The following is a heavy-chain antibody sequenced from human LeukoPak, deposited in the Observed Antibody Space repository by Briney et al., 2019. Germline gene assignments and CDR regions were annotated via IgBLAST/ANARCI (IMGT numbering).Heavy chain of an antibody. CDR3: AKGSSSSGWYDYFDY. CDR2: INSDGSST. D-gene: IGHD6-19*01. Sequence: PGGSLRLSCAASGFTFSSYWMHWVRQAPGKGLVWVSRINSDGSSTSYADSVKGRFTISRDNAKNTLYLQMNSLRAEDTAVYYCAKGSSSSGWYDYFDYWGQGTLVTVSS. J-gene: IGHJ4*02. V-gene: IGHV3-74*01. CDR1: GFTFSSYW.